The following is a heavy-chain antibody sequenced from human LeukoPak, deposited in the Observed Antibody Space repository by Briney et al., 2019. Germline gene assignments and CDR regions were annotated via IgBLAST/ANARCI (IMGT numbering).Heavy chain of an antibody. CDR1: EFVFSDYY. D-gene: IGHD3-16*01. Sequence: GGSLRLSCAASEFVFSDYYMSWIRQAPGKGLEWVSYISDSGSTIYYADSVKGRFTISRDNVKNSLYLQMNGLRAEDTAVYYCAKSPYIASHIDFDYWGQETLVTVSS. CDR2: ISDSGSTI. J-gene: IGHJ4*02. CDR3: AKSPYIASHIDFDY. V-gene: IGHV3-11*01.